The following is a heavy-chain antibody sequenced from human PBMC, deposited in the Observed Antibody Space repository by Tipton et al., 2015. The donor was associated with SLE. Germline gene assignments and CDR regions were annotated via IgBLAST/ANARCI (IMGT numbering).Heavy chain of an antibody. CDR2: IDPSDSDT. V-gene: IGHV5-51*03. J-gene: IGHJ4*02. CDR1: GYSFTNSW. Sequence: QLVQSGAEVKKPGEALQISCKTSGYSFTNSWIVWFRHMPGKGLECMGMIDPSDSDTRYNPSFQGHVSMSVDRSTTTAYLQWRSLKASDSAMYFCARRWVQTVFDYWGQGTLVTVSS. D-gene: IGHD3-10*01. CDR3: ARRWVQTVFDY.